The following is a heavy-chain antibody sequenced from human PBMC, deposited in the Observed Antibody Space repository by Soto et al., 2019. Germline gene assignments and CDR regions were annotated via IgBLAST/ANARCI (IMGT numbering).Heavy chain of an antibody. CDR1: GFTFSSYG. Sequence: GGSLRLSCAASGFTFSSYGMHWVRQAPGKGLEWVAVISYDGSNKYYADSVKGRFTISRDNSKNALYLQMNSLRAEDTAVYYCAKDGGIVVVHAAIGEYYFDYWGQGPLVTVSS. CDR3: AKDGGIVVVHAAIGEYYFDY. D-gene: IGHD2-2*02. V-gene: IGHV3-30*18. J-gene: IGHJ4*02. CDR2: ISYDGSNK.